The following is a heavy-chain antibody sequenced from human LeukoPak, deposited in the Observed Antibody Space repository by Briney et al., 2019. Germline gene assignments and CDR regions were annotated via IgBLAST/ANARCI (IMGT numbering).Heavy chain of an antibody. J-gene: IGHJ3*02. D-gene: IGHD5-18*01. Sequence: GRSLRLSCAASGFTFSSYGMHWVRQAPGKGLEWVAVISYDGSNKYYADSVKGRFTISRDNSKNTLYLQMNSLRAEDTAVYYCAKDGPAMVTPDAFDIWGQGTMVTVSS. CDR3: AKDGPAMVTPDAFDI. CDR1: GFTFSSYG. V-gene: IGHV3-30*18. CDR2: ISYDGSNK.